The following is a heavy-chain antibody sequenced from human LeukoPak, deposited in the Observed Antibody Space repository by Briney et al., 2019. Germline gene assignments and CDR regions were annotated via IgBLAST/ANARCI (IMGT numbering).Heavy chain of an antibody. CDR3: ARGPKTYYDFWSGSSAGGAFDI. V-gene: IGHV3-48*04. D-gene: IGHD3-3*01. CDR2: ISSSSSTI. J-gene: IGHJ3*02. CDR1: GFTFSSYS. Sequence: GGSLRLSCAASGFTFSSYSMNWVRRAPGKGLEWVSYISSSSSTIYYADSVKGRFTISRDNAKNSLYLQMNSLRAEDTAVYYCARGPKTYYDFWSGSSAGGAFDIWGQGTMVTVSS.